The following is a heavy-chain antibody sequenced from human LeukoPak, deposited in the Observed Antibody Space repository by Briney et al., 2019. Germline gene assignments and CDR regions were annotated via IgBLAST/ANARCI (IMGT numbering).Heavy chain of an antibody. CDR2: MNPDSGNT. J-gene: IGHJ6*02. CDR1: GYTFTSYD. CDR3: ARVTMVRGAIHYYYYGMDV. Sequence: GASVKVSCKASGYTFTSYDINWVRQATGQGLEWMGWMNPDSGNTGYAQKFQGRVTMTRNTSISTAYMELSSLRSEDTAVYYCARVTMVRGAIHYYYYGMDVWGQGTTVTVSS. D-gene: IGHD3-10*01. V-gene: IGHV1-8*01.